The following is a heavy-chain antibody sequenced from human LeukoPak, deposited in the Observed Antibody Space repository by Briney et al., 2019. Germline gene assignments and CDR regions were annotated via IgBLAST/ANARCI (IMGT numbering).Heavy chain of an antibody. CDR3: ARSWELLVFDP. Sequence: PGGSLRLSCEASGFTFSDYWMSWVRQAPGKGLEWVANIKHDGSEKYYVASVKGRFTISRDNSKNTLYLQMNSLRAEDTAVYYCARSWELLVFDPWGQGTLVTVSS. V-gene: IGHV3-7*03. J-gene: IGHJ5*02. D-gene: IGHD1-26*01. CDR1: GFTFSDYW. CDR2: IKHDGSEK.